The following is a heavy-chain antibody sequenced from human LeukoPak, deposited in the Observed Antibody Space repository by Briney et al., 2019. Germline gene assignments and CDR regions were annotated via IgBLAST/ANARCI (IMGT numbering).Heavy chain of an antibody. J-gene: IGHJ4*02. CDR3: ARDSPHYDSGVYYYVMGY. Sequence: ASVKVSCKASGYTFTGYYMHWVRQAPGQGLEWMGWINPNSGGTNYAQKFQGRVTMTRDTSVTTAYMELSRLTSDDTAVYYCARDSPHYDSGVYYYVMGYWGQGTLVTVSS. CDR2: INPNSGGT. D-gene: IGHD3-22*01. CDR1: GYTFTGYY. V-gene: IGHV1-2*02.